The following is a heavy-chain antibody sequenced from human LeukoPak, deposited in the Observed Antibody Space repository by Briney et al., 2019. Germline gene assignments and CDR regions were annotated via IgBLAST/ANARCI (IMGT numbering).Heavy chain of an antibody. D-gene: IGHD6-13*01. Sequence: KTGGSLRLSCAASGFTFSSYSMNWVRQAPGKGLEWVSSISSSSSYIYYVDSVKGRFTISRDNAKNSLYLQMNSLRAEDTAVYYCARELPSPIIAAAGTFDYWGQGTLVTVSS. J-gene: IGHJ4*02. V-gene: IGHV3-21*01. CDR1: GFTFSSYS. CDR2: ISSSSSYI. CDR3: ARELPSPIIAAAGTFDY.